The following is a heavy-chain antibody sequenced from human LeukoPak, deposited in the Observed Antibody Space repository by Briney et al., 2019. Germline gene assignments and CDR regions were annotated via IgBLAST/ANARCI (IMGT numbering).Heavy chain of an antibody. V-gene: IGHV3-30*02. J-gene: IGHJ6*03. D-gene: IGHD2-15*01. CDR3: AKRSGGYCSGGSCDYYYMDV. Sequence: PGGSLRLSCAASGFTFSSYGMHWVRQAPGKGLEWVAFIRYDGSNKYYADSVKGRFTITRDNSKNTLYLQMNSLRAEDTAVYYCAKRSGGYCSGGSCDYYYMDVWGKGTTVTISS. CDR1: GFTFSSYG. CDR2: IRYDGSNK.